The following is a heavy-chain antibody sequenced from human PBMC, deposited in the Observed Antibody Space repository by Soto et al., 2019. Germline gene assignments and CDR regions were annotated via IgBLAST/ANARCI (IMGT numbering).Heavy chain of an antibody. Sequence: EASVKVSCKASGGTFSSYAISWVRQAPGQGLEWMGGITPIFGTANYAQKFQGRVTITADKSTSTAYMELSSLRSEDTAVYYCARGHPYGSGSYSPWYYFDYWGQGTLVTVSS. J-gene: IGHJ4*02. CDR2: ITPIFGTA. D-gene: IGHD3-10*01. CDR3: ARGHPYGSGSYSPWYYFDY. V-gene: IGHV1-69*06. CDR1: GGTFSSYA.